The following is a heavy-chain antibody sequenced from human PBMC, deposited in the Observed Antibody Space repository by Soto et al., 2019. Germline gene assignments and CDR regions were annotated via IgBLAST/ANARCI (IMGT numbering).Heavy chain of an antibody. CDR3: ARGWGSKWYYFDS. Sequence: SETLSLTCTVSGVSSTSFYWSWLRQSPGKGLEWVGYIFDNGDVKYNPSLMSRLTMSIDMSKNEFSLRLKSVTAADTAMYYCARGWGSKWYYFDSWGEGTLVTVSS. CDR1: GVSSTSFY. CDR2: IFDNGDV. V-gene: IGHV4-59*13. D-gene: IGHD3-16*01. J-gene: IGHJ4*02.